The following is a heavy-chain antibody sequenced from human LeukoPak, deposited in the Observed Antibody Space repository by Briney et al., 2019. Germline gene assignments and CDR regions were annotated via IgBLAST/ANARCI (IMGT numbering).Heavy chain of an antibody. J-gene: IGHJ2*01. CDR2: ISAYNGNT. CDR1: GYTFTSYG. CDR3: ARDPVLTHWYFDL. Sequence: ASVKVSCKASGYTFTSYGISWVRQAPGQGLEWMGWISAYNGNTNYAQKLQGRVTMTTDTSTSTAYTELRSLRSDDTAVYYCARDPVLTHWYFDLWGRGTLVTVSS. V-gene: IGHV1-18*01. D-gene: IGHD2-8*01.